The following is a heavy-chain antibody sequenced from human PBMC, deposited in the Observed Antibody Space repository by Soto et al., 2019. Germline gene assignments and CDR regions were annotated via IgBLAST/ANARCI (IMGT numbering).Heavy chain of an antibody. Sequence: EVQLLESGGGLVQPGGSLRLSCAASGFTFSSYAMSWVRQAPGRGLEWVSAISGSGGSTYYAGFVKGRFTISRDNSKNTLYLQMNSLRAEDTGVYYCAKEYEYSSGWERIDYWGQGTLVTVSS. D-gene: IGHD6-19*01. CDR2: ISGSGGST. V-gene: IGHV3-23*01. CDR1: GFTFSSYA. CDR3: AKEYEYSSGWERIDY. J-gene: IGHJ4*02.